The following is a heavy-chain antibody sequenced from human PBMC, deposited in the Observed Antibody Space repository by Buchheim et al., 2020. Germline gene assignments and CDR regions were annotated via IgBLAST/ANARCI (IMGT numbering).Heavy chain of an antibody. CDR3: AREVLEWAPDYYYYGMDV. Sequence: QVQLQESGPGLVKPSETLSLTCTVSGGSVSSGSYYWSWIRQPPGQGLEWIGYIYYSGSTNYNPSLKSRVTISVDTSKNQFSLKLSSVTAADTAVYYCAREVLEWAPDYYYYGMDVWGQGTT. CDR1: GGSVSSGSYY. J-gene: IGHJ6*02. V-gene: IGHV4-61*01. D-gene: IGHD3-3*01. CDR2: IYYSGST.